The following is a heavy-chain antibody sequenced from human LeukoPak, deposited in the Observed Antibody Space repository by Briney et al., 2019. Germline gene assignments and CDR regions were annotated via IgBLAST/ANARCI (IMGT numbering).Heavy chain of an antibody. CDR2: IIPIFGTA. D-gene: IGHD3-10*01. V-gene: IGHV1-69*13. Sequence: ASVKVSCKASGYTFTSYGISWVRQAPGQGLEWMGGIIPIFGTANYAQKFQGRVTITADESTSTAYMELSSLRSEDTAVYYCASDYGSGSNYYYYMDVWGKGTTVTISS. CDR3: ASDYGSGSNYYYYMDV. J-gene: IGHJ6*03. CDR1: GYTFTSYG.